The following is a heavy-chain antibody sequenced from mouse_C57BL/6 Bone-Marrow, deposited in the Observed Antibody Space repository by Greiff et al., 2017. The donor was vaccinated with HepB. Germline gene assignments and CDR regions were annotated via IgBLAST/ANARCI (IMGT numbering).Heavy chain of an antibody. CDR3: AREGFTDSFDY. CDR1: GYTFTSYT. CDR2: INPSSGYT. J-gene: IGHJ2*01. Sequence: QVQLQQSGAELARPGASVKMSCKASGYTFTSYTMHWVKQRPGQGLVWIGYINPSSGYTKYNQKFKDKATLTADKSSSTAYMQLSSLTSEDSAVYYCAREGFTDSFDYWGQGTTLTVSS. V-gene: IGHV1-4*01.